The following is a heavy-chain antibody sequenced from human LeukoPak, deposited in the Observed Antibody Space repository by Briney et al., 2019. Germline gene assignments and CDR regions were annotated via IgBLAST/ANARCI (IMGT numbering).Heavy chain of an antibody. J-gene: IGHJ4*02. CDR2: IIPIFGIA. V-gene: IGHV1-69*10. Sequence: ASVKDSCKATGGTFSSYAISWLRPARGQGLEWMGRIIPIFGIANYAQKFQGRVTITADKSTSTAYMELSSLRSEDTAVYYCARDTLPYCSGGSCYVYWGQGTLVTVSS. CDR3: ARDTLPYCSGGSCYVY. CDR1: GGTFSSYA. D-gene: IGHD2-15*01.